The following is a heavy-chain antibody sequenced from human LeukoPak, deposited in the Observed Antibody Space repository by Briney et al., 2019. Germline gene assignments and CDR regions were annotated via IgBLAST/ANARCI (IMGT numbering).Heavy chain of an antibody. J-gene: IGHJ5*02. V-gene: IGHV3-30*02. D-gene: IGHD6-19*01. CDR3: ARDPGIAVAGTNWFDP. CDR1: GFTFSSYG. CDR2: IRYDGSNK. Sequence: PGGSLRLSCAASGFTFSSYGMHWVRQAPGKGLEWVAFIRYDGSNKYYADSVKGRFTISRDNAKNSLYLQMNSLRAEDTAVYYCARDPGIAVAGTNWFDPWGQGTLVTVSS.